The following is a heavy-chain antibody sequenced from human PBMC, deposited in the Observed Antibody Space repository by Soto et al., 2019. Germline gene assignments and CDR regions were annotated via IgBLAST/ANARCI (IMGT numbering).Heavy chain of an antibody. V-gene: IGHV3-66*01. CDR3: ATTTAIDAFDI. D-gene: IGHD4-17*01. CDR1: GFTVSSNY. CDR2: IYSGGST. Sequence: GGSLRLSCAASGFTVSSNYMSWVRQAPGKGLEWVSVIYSGGSTYYADSVKGRFTISRDNSKNTLYLQMNSLRAEDTAVYYCATTTAIDAFDIWGQGTMVTVSS. J-gene: IGHJ3*02.